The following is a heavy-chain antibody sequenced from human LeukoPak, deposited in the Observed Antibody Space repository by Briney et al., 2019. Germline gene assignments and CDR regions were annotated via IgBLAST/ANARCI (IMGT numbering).Heavy chain of an antibody. Sequence: SVKVSCKASGGTFSSYAISWVRQAPGQGLEWMGGIIPIFGTANYAQKFQGRVTITTDESTSTAYMELSSLRSEDTAVYYCARGDGSGVAATYDYRGQGTLVTVSS. CDR2: IIPIFGTA. CDR1: GGTFSSYA. J-gene: IGHJ4*02. CDR3: ARGDGSGVAATYDY. D-gene: IGHD2-15*01. V-gene: IGHV1-69*05.